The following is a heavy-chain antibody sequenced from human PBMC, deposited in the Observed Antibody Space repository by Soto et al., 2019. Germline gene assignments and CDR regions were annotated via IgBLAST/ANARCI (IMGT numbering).Heavy chain of an antibody. CDR2: IYSTGSA. V-gene: IGHV4-59*01. Sequence: SETLSLTCSVSGGSISGFYWIWIRQPPGKGLEWLGYIYSTGSATYNPSLASRVTVSVDVSNNVLSLHLGSVTAADTALYYCARVSNAYAGSGAFDYWGLGTPVTVSS. CDR3: ARVSNAYAGSGAFDY. CDR1: GGSISGFY. D-gene: IGHD2-15*01. J-gene: IGHJ4*02.